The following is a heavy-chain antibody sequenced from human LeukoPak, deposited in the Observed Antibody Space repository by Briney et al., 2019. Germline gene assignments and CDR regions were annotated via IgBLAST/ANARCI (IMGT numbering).Heavy chain of an antibody. J-gene: IGHJ4*02. D-gene: IGHD6-19*01. Sequence: GASVKVSCKASGYTFTSYAMHWVRQAPGQRLEWMGWINAGNGNTKYSQKFQGRVTITRDTSASTAYMELSSLRSEDTAVYYCAREGWTVAGPDYWGQGTLVTVSS. CDR3: AREGWTVAGPDY. CDR1: GYTFTSYA. CDR2: INAGNGNT. V-gene: IGHV1-3*01.